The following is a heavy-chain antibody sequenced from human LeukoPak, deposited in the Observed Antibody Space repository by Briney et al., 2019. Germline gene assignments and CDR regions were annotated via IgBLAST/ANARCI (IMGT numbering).Heavy chain of an antibody. V-gene: IGHV3-66*01. CDR2: IFSGGST. J-gene: IGHJ4*02. D-gene: IGHD6-6*01. CDR3: ATIAARGFDY. CDR1: GFTVSSNY. Sequence: PGGALRLSCAASGFTVSSNYLSWVRQAPGKGLEWVSVIFSGGSTYYADSVKGRFTLSRDNSRNTLYLQMNSLRAEDTAVYYCATIAARGFDYWGQGALVTVPS.